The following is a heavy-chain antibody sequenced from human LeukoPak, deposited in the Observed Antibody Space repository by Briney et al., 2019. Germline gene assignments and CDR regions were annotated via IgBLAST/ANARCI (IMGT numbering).Heavy chain of an antibody. CDR1: GGSISSYY. Sequence: PSETLSLTCTVSGGSISSYYWSWIRQPPGKGLKWIGYVYYSGSTNYNPSLKSRVIISVDTSKKQFSLKLSSVSAADTAVYYCARSGYRYGADALDIWGQGTMVTVSS. CDR2: VYYSGST. D-gene: IGHD5-18*01. J-gene: IGHJ3*02. CDR3: ARSGYRYGADALDI. V-gene: IGHV4-59*01.